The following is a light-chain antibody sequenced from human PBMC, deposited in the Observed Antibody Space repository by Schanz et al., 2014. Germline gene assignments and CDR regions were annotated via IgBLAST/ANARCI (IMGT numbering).Light chain of an antibody. CDR1: QSIKNNY. V-gene: IGKV3-20*01. J-gene: IGKJ1*01. CDR3: QQYGSSPWT. CDR2: GAS. Sequence: EIVLTQSPGSLSLSPGERVTLSCRASQSIKNNYLAWYQQKPGQAPRLLIYGASSRATGIPDRFSGSGSGTDFTLTISRLEPEDFAVYYCQQYGSSPWTFGQGTKVEIK.